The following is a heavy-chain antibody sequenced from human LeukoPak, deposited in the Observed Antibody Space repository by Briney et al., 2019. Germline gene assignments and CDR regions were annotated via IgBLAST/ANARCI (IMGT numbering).Heavy chain of an antibody. D-gene: IGHD2-2*01. V-gene: IGHV3-21*01. CDR3: AGGETDIVVAPSDY. Sequence: GGPLSLSCAVSGFTFSNYVVNWLRHARGKGVEWFSSFSSSYSHIYYADSVRGRFTISRDNANNSVFLQVHSLRAEDTAVYCCAGGETDIVVAPSDYWGEGTLVTASS. CDR1: GFTFSNYV. J-gene: IGHJ4*02. CDR2: FSSSYSHI.